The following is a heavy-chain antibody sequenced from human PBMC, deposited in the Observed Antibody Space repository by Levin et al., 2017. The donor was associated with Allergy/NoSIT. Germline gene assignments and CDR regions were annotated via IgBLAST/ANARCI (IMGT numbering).Heavy chain of an antibody. CDR1: GFTFSSYG. V-gene: IGHV3-30*18. J-gene: IGHJ4*02. CDR3: PNVGRRVGEPPLVVRDY. Sequence: GGSLRLSCAASGFTFSSYGMHWVRQAPGKGLEWVAAISSDGTNEYYAESVKGRFTISRDNSRDGLYLQMNGLRPEDTAVYDCPNVGRRVGEPPLVVRDYWGQGTLVSVSS. CDR2: ISSDGTNE. D-gene: IGHD1-26*01.